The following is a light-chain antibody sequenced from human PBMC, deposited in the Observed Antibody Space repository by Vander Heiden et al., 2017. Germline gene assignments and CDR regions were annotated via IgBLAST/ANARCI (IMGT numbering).Light chain of an antibody. CDR1: QSITSSY. CDR2: GAS. CDR3: QQDSDSLRT. Sequence: IVLMQSPVTLSSSPGDRATLSCMASQSITSSYLAWYQQKPCTAPRLLIYGASGSATGIPDRYSGRGSGTDFTHTIRRLKPDDVAMFDCQQDSDSLRTFGQGTKVGIK. V-gene: IGKV3-20*01. J-gene: IGKJ1*01.